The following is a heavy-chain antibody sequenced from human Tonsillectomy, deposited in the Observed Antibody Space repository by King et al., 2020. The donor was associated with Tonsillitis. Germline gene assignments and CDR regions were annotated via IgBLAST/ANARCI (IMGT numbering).Heavy chain of an antibody. CDR1: GFTFSSYA. J-gene: IGHJ6*03. Sequence: VQLVESGGGLVQPGGSLRLSCAASGFTFSSYAMTWVRQAPGKGLEWVSGISGSGGSTYYANSVTGRFTISRDNSKNTLYLQMNSLGAEDTAVYSCAKDLKGVRFSFYMDVWGKGTTVTVSS. CDR2: ISGSGGST. D-gene: IGHD3-3*01. CDR3: AKDLKGVRFSFYMDV. V-gene: IGHV3-23*04.